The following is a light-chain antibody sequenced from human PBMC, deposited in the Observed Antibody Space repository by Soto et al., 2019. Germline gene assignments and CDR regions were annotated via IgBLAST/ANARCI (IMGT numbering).Light chain of an antibody. CDR2: AVT. J-gene: IGLJ3*02. CDR3: SSYAGGDVL. CDR1: NGDVGLYDY. Sequence: QSVLTQPRSVSGFPGQSVTMSCTGTNGDVGLYDYVSWYQQRAGKVPKLLIYAVTQRPSGVPDRFSASKSGITASLTISGLQAEDEADYYCSSYAGGDVLFGGGTKLTVL. V-gene: IGLV2-11*01.